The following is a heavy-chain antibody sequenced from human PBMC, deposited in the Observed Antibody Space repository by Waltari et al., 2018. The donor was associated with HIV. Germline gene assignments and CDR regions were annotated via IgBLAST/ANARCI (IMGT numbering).Heavy chain of an antibody. CDR1: GFTFSRSW. J-gene: IGHJ4*02. CDR3: ARRQQLTD. V-gene: IGHV3-7*01. D-gene: IGHD6-13*01. Sequence: EVRLVASGGCLVQPGGSLRLSCAASGFTFSRSWLTWVRQAPGKGLEWVANIKEDGSEIHYVDSVKGRFTISRDNAKNSLYLQMNSLRAEDTVVYYCARRQQLTDWGQGTLVTVSS. CDR2: IKEDGSEI.